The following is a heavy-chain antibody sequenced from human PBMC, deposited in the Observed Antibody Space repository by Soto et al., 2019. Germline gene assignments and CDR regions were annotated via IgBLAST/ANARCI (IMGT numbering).Heavy chain of an antibody. V-gene: IGHV1-18*01. D-gene: IGHD3-10*02. CDR1: GYTFTSYG. CDR3: ARDIGWLFGYYYGMDV. J-gene: IGHJ6*02. CDR2: ISAYNGNT. Sequence: QVQLVQSGAEVKKPGASVKVSCKASGYTFTSYGISWVRQAPGQGLEWMGWISAYNGNTNYAQKLQGRVTMTTDTSTSTAYMELRSLRSDETAVYYCARDIGWLFGYYYGMDVWGQGTTVTVSS.